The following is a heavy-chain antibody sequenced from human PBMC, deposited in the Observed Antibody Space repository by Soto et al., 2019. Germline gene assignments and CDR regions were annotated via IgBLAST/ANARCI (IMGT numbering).Heavy chain of an antibody. CDR1: GYTFTSYG. D-gene: IGHD3-22*01. V-gene: IGHV1-18*01. Sequence: QVQLVQSGAEVKKPGVSVKVSCKASGYTFTSYGISWVRQAPGQGLEWMGWISAYNGNTNYAQKLQGRVTMTTDTSXSXXYMELRSLRPYDTAVYYCARVSRMIVSPEFPSGDYWGQGTLVTVSS. CDR2: ISAYNGNT. J-gene: IGHJ4*02. CDR3: ARVSRMIVSPEFPSGDY.